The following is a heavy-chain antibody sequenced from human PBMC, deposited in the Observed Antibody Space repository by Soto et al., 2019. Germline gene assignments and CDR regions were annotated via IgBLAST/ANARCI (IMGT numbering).Heavy chain of an antibody. CDR1: GAFDGSVGRGNYY. CDR3: ARDRGFGMDV. V-gene: IGHV4-31*03. J-gene: IGHJ6*02. Sequence: QVQLQESGPRLVEPSQTLSLTCTVSGAFDGSVGRGNYYWSWLRQDPGKGLERIGYLLNGGRASSKPPLQSRIIISAETSRNQFSLTFYSVTAADTATYFCARDRGFGMDVWGQGTTVIVSS. CDR2: LLNGGRA.